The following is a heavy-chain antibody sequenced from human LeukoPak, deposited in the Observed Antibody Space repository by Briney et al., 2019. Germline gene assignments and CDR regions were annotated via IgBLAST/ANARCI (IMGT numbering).Heavy chain of an antibody. CDR1: GYTLTELS. D-gene: IGHD5-24*01. J-gene: IGHJ4*02. V-gene: IGHV1-24*01. CDR2: FDPEDGET. Sequence: ASVKVSCKVSGYTLTELSMHWVRQAPGKGLEWMGGFDPEDGETVYAQTFQGRVTMTKDKSTDTAYMALSSLRSEDKAASCCDTAPGRWLQFRFHYWGQGTLATVSS. CDR3: DTAPGRWLQFRFHY.